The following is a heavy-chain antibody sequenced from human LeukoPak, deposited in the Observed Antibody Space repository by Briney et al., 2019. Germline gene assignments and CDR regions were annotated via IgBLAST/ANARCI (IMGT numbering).Heavy chain of an antibody. D-gene: IGHD3-10*01. CDR3: ARRRGYYYSNWFDP. V-gene: IGHV4-59*12. J-gene: IGHJ5*02. Sequence: SETLSLTCTVSGGSISSYYWSWIRQPPGKGLEWIGYIYYSGSTNYNPSLKSRVTISVDTSKNQFSLKLSSVTAADTAVYYCARRRGYYYSNWFDPWGQGTLVTVSS. CDR2: IYYSGST. CDR1: GGSISSYY.